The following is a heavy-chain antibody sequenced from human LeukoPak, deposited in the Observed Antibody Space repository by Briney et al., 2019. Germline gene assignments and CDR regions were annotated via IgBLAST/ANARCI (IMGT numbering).Heavy chain of an antibody. Sequence: GGSLRLSCAASGFTFSSNWMSWVRQAPGKGLEWVANIKQDGSEKYYVDSVKGRFTISRDNTKNSLYLQMNSLRAEDTAVYYCARLPLTVTTRTLFDYWGQGTLVTVSS. J-gene: IGHJ4*02. V-gene: IGHV3-7*01. CDR1: GFTFSSNW. CDR3: ARLPLTVTTRTLFDY. D-gene: IGHD4-17*01. CDR2: IKQDGSEK.